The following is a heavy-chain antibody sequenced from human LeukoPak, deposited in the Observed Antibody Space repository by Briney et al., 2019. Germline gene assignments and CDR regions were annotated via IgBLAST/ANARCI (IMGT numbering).Heavy chain of an antibody. CDR3: ASLRTYYYDSSGSYFFDY. J-gene: IGHJ4*02. CDR1: GGSISSNY. V-gene: IGHV4-59*01. D-gene: IGHD3-22*01. Sequence: SETLSLTCTVSGGSISSNYWSWIRQPPGKGLEWIGYIYYSGSTNYNPSPKSRVTISVDTSKSQFSLKLSSVTAADTAVYYCASLRTYYYDSSGSYFFDYWGQGTLVTVSS. CDR2: IYYSGST.